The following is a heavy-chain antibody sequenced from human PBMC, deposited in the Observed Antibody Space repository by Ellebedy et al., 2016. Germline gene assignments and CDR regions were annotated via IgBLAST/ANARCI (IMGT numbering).Heavy chain of an antibody. D-gene: IGHD4-11*01. CDR3: ARDVYTETRGWGY. CDR1: GFSFNNYW. J-gene: IGHJ4*02. Sequence: GESLKISCAASGFSFNNYWMYWVRQAPGMGPEWVANINRDGSEKFYVDSVKGRFTISRDDAKNSLYLQMNSLRDEDTAVYYCARDVYTETRGWGYWGRGTLVTVSS. CDR2: INRDGSEK. V-gene: IGHV3-7*01.